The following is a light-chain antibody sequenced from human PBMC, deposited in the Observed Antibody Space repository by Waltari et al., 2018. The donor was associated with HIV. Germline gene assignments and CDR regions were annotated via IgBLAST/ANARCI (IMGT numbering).Light chain of an antibody. Sequence: GDTVTVTCRASQDISNFLAWYQQKPGKNPQLLIYAASTLQSGVPSRFSGSGSGTDVVLTITSLQPEDGATYFCQKYDSAPLTFGQGTKVEIK. CDR3: QKYDSAPLT. V-gene: IGKV1-27*01. CDR2: AAS. CDR1: QDISNF. J-gene: IGKJ1*01.